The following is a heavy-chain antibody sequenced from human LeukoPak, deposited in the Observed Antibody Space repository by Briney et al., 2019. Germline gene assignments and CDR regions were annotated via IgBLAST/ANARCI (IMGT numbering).Heavy chain of an antibody. D-gene: IGHD3-3*01. CDR3: ARANYDFWSGYPIYFDY. CDR2: IYYSGST. V-gene: IGHV4-59*11. CDR1: GGSISSHY. J-gene: IGHJ4*02. Sequence: PSETLSLTCTVSGGSISSHYWSWIRQPPGKGLEWIGYIYYSGSTNYNPSLKSRVTISVDTSKNQFSLKLSTVTAADTAVYYCARANYDFWSGYPIYFDYWGQGTLVTVSS.